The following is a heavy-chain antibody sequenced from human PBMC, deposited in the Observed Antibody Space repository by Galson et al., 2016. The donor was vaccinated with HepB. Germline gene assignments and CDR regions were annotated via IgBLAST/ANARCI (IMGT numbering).Heavy chain of an antibody. CDR2: VWHDGSNI. J-gene: IGHJ4*02. CDR1: GFIFSDYG. Sequence: SLRLSCAASGFIFSDYGMHWVRQAPGKGLEWVAVVWHDGSNINYVDSVKGRFTISRDNSKNTPDLQMNSLRAEDTAVYYCAKETSNWGQYYFDYWGQGTLVSVSS. V-gene: IGHV3-33*06. CDR3: AKETSNWGQYYFDY. D-gene: IGHD3-16*01.